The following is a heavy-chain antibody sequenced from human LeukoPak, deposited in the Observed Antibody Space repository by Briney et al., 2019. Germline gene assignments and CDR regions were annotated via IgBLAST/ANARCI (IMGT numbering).Heavy chain of an antibody. CDR3: AKDEDYYDSSGYYYPDY. CDR1: GFTFSSYA. V-gene: IGHV3-23*01. Sequence: GGSLRLSCAASGFTFSSYAMSWVRQAPGKGLEWVSAISGSGGSTYYADSVKGRFTISRDNSKNTLYLQMNSLRAEDTAVYYCAKDEDYYDSSGYYYPDYWGQGTLVTVSS. D-gene: IGHD3-22*01. CDR2: ISGSGGST. J-gene: IGHJ4*02.